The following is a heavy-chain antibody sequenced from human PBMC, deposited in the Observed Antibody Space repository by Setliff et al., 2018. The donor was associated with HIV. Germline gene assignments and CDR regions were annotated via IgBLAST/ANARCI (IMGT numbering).Heavy chain of an antibody. CDR1: FSSLRRGYY. V-gene: IGHV4-38-2*02. CDR3: ARAMRGVVVTNMYYYYGMDV. CDR2: IYHSGST. Sequence: LSLPFPFSFSSLRRGYYWGWIRQPPGKGLEWIGSIYHSGSTYYNPSRKSRVNIAVDTSKNQFSLKLSSVTAADTAVYYCARAMRGVVVTNMYYYYGMDVWGQGTTVTVSS. J-gene: IGHJ6*02. D-gene: IGHD2-21*02.